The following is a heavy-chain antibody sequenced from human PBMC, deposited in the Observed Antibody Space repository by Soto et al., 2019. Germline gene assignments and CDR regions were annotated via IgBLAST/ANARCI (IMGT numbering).Heavy chain of an antibody. J-gene: IGHJ5*02. CDR2: INHSGST. V-gene: IGHV4-34*01. Sequence: QVQLQQWGAGLLKPSETLSLTCAVYGGSFSGYYWSWIRQPPGKGLEWIGEINHSGSTNYNPSLKSRVTISXXTSKNPFSLKLSSVTAADTAVYYCARGPSRGWFDPWGQGTLVTVSS. CDR3: ARGPSRGWFDP. CDR1: GGSFSGYY.